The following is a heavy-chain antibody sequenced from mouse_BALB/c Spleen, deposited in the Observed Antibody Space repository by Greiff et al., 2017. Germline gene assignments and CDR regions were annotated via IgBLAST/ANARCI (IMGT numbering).Heavy chain of an antibody. CDR3: ARPLIYYYGSSFDY. CDR1: GYSITSDYA. Sequence: DVKLVESGPGLVKPSQSLSLTCTVTGYSITSDYAWNWIRQFPGNKLEWMGYISYSGSTNYNPSLKSRISITRDTSKNQFFLQLNSVTTEDTATYYCARPLIYYYGSSFDYWGQGTTLTVSS. J-gene: IGHJ2*01. V-gene: IGHV3-2*02. D-gene: IGHD1-1*01. CDR2: ISYSGST.